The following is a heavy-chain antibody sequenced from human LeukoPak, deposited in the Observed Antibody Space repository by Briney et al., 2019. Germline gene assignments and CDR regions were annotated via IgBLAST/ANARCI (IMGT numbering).Heavy chain of an antibody. CDR2: ISSSGSTI. D-gene: IGHD2-15*01. CDR3: AKDPPGGYCSGGSCWGG. V-gene: IGHV3-11*01. CDR1: GFTFSDYY. J-gene: IGHJ4*02. Sequence: GGSLRLSCAASGFTFSDYYMSWIRQAPGKGLEWVSYISSSGSTIYYADAVKGRFTISRDNAKNSLYLQMNRLRAEDTAVYYCAKDPPGGYCSGGSCWGGWGQGTLVTVSS.